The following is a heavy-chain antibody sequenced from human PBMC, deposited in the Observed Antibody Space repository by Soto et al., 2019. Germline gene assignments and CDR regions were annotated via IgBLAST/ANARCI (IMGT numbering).Heavy chain of an antibody. Sequence: SVKVSCKASGGTFSSYAISWVRQAPGQGLEWMGGIIPIFGTANYAQKFQGRVTITADESTSTAYMELSSLRSEDTAVYYRASGSGSYYNDWFDPWGQGTLVTVSS. CDR1: GGTFSSYA. D-gene: IGHD3-10*01. CDR3: ASGSGSYYNDWFDP. CDR2: IIPIFGTA. V-gene: IGHV1-69*13. J-gene: IGHJ5*02.